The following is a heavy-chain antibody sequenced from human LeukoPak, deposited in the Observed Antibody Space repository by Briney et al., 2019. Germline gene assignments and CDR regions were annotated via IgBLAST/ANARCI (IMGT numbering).Heavy chain of an antibody. V-gene: IGHV3-30-3*01. CDR1: GFTFGSYA. D-gene: IGHD5-18*01. CDR2: ISYDGSNK. J-gene: IGHJ4*02. CDR3: ARDKRIQLWFSFDY. Sequence: PGRSLRLSCAASGFTFGSYAMHWVRQAPGKGLEWVAVISYDGSNKYYADSVKGRFTISRDNSKNTLYLQMNSLRAEDTAVYYCARDKRIQLWFSFDYWGQGTLVTVSS.